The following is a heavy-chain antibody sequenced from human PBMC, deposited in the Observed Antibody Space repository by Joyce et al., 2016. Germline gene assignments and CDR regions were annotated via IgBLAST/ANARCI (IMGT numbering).Heavy chain of an antibody. CDR3: TTINNYGD. Sequence: QVQLVQSGAEVKKPGASVKVSCKASGYTFTDYPIHWVRQAPGQRLEWMGWINTGNGNTKYSHKFQGRVTITRDTSASTAYIEVSSLRSEDTAVYYCTTINNYGDWGQGTLITVSS. V-gene: IGHV1-3*04. CDR2: INTGNGNT. D-gene: IGHD4-17*01. CDR1: GYTFTDYP. J-gene: IGHJ4*02.